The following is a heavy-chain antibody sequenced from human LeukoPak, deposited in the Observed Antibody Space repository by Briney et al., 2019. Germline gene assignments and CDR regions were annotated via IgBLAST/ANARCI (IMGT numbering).Heavy chain of an antibody. CDR2: ITSSGGTT. D-gene: IGHD2-15*01. CDR3: AKRSGGAFEY. CDR1: GFTFSSYA. J-gene: IGHJ4*02. Sequence: PGGSLRLSCAASGFTFSSYAMSWVRQAPGKGLEWVSTITSSGGTTYYADSVKGRFTISRDNSKNTLYLQMNSLRAEDTAVYYCAKRSGGAFEYWGQGTLVTVSS. V-gene: IGHV3-23*01.